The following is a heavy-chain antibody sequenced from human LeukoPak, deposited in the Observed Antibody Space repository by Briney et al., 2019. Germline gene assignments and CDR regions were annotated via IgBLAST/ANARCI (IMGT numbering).Heavy chain of an antibody. Sequence: SGPTLVNPTQTLTLTCTFSGFSLTTSGVGVGWIRQPPGEALEWLALLYWNDDKRYSPSLQSRLTITKDASKNQVVLTMTHMDPVDTATYYCAHSEDPYSTDTIYYGVFRSWGQGSLVTASS. CDR1: GFSLTTSGVG. J-gene: IGHJ5*02. CDR2: LYWNDDK. CDR3: AHSEDPYSTDTIYYGVFRS. V-gene: IGHV2-5*01. D-gene: IGHD2-2*01.